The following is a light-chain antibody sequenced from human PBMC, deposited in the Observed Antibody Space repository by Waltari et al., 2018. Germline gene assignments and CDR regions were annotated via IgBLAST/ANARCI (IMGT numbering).Light chain of an antibody. V-gene: IGLV3-10*01. CDR3: YTTLGSDNHGAV. Sequence: SSEFTQPLSVSVSLGHTARHTCPCDTLPTQYVYWYHQKSGLAPVLVIYEDNKRAPGMSERFSGSSSGTMAALTISGAQVEDEGDYYCYTTLGSDNHGAVFGGGATLTVL. CDR2: EDN. J-gene: IGLJ3*02. CDR1: TLPTQY.